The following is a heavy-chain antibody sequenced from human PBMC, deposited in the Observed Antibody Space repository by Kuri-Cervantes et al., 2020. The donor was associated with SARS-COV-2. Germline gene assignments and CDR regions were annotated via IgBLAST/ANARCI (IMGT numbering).Heavy chain of an antibody. D-gene: IGHD6-13*01. CDR1: GFTFSSYA. CDR2: ISGSGGST. V-gene: IGHV3-23*01. J-gene: IGHJ4*02. CDR3: AKAVRRIAAARYDFDY. Sequence: GESLKISCAASGFTFSSYAMSWVRQAPGKGLEWVSAISGSGGSTYYADSVEGRFTISRDNSKNTLYLQMNSLRAEDTAVYYCAKAVRRIAAARYDFDYWGQGTLVTVSS.